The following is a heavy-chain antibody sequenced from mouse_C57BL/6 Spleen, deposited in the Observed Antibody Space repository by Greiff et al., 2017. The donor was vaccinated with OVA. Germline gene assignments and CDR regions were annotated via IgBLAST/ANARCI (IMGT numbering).Heavy chain of an antibody. V-gene: IGHV1-15*01. CDR1: GYTFTDYE. Sequence: VQLQQSGAELVRPGASVTLSCKASGYTFTDYEMHWVKQTPVPGLEWIGAIDPETGGTAYNQKFKGKAILTADKSSSTAYMELRSLTSEDSAVYYCTREPLSTGAMDYWGQGTSVTVSS. J-gene: IGHJ4*01. CDR3: TREPLSTGAMDY. D-gene: IGHD1-1*01. CDR2: IDPETGGT.